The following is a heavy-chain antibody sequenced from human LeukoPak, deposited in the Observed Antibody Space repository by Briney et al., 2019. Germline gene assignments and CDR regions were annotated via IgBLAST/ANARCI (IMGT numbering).Heavy chain of an antibody. J-gene: IGHJ3*02. D-gene: IGHD5-24*01. CDR2: VKKDASEK. V-gene: IGHV3-7*01. CDR1: GFTFSNNW. CDR3: AKKTDGYNPAAFDI. Sequence: GGSLRLSCAASGFTFSNNWMTWVRQAPGKGLEWVASVKKDASEKYYVDSVKGRFTISRDNAKNSLYLQMNSLRAEDTAVYYCAKKTDGYNPAAFDIWGQGTMVTVSS.